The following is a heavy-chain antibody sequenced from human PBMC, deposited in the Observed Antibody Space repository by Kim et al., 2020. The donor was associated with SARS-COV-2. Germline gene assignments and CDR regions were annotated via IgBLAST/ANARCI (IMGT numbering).Heavy chain of an antibody. D-gene: IGHD5-18*01. CDR2: INTDGNIT. CDR3: TRGAGGYSYG. Sequence: GGSLRLSCGVSGVNFSNYWFHWVRQVPGKGLLWVSRINTDGNITSYADSVKGRFIISRDNAKNTLFMQMNSLRVEDTALYYCTRGAGGYSYGWGQGTLVTVSS. J-gene: IGHJ4*02. CDR1: GVNFSNYW. V-gene: IGHV3-74*01.